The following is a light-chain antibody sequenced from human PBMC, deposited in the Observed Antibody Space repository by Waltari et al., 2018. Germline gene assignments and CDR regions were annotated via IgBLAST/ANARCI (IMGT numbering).Light chain of an antibody. CDR1: QSISTY. CDR3: QQYYITPLS. J-gene: IGKJ4*01. CDR2: WAS. Sequence: DIQMTQSPSSLSASVGDRVTITCRESQSISTYLNWYQQKPGQPPNLLIYWASTRESGVPDRFSGSGSGTDFTLTISSLQAEDVAVYYCQQYYITPLSFGGGTKVEIK. V-gene: IGKV4-1*01.